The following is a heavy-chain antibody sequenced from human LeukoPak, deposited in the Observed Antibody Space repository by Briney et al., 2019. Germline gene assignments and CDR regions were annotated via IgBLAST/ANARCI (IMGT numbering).Heavy chain of an antibody. D-gene: IGHD3-22*01. V-gene: IGHV4-34*01. CDR3: ARGRFIMYYYDSSGSRLPFDI. CDR1: GGSFSGYY. Sequence: PSETLSLTCAVYGGSFSGYYWSWLRQPPGNGLEWIGEINHSGSTNYNPSLKSRVTISVDTSKNQFSLKLSSVTAADTAVYYCARGRFIMYYYDSSGSRLPFDIWGQGTMVTVSS. CDR2: INHSGST. J-gene: IGHJ3*02.